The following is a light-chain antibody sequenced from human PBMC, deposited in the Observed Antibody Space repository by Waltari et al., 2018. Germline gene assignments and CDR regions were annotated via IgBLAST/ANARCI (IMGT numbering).Light chain of an antibody. J-gene: IGKJ1*01. CDR2: AAS. Sequence: DIQMTQSPSSLSASVGDKVTITCRASQGINNALAWYQQKPGKAPKLLIYAASNLQSGVPSRFSGSGSGTDFTLIISSLQPEDFAVYYCQQRNTYPRTFGQGTKVEIK. CDR1: QGINNA. CDR3: QQRNTYPRT. V-gene: IGKV1-17*01.